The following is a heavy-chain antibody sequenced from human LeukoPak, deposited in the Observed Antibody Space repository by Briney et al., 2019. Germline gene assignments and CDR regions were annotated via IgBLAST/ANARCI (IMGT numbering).Heavy chain of an antibody. CDR1: GGSISSSSYY. V-gene: IGHV4-39*07. CDR2: IYYSGST. Sequence: SETLSLTCTVSGGSISSSSYYWGWIRQPPGKGLEWIGNIYYSGSTYYNPSLKSRVTISVDTSKNQFSLKLSSVTAADTAMYYCARDRHEPGPWGPGTMVTVSS. CDR3: ARDRHEPGP. J-gene: IGHJ3*01.